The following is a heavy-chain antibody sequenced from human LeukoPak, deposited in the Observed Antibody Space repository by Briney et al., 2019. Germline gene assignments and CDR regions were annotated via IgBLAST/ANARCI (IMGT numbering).Heavy chain of an antibody. J-gene: IGHJ4*02. V-gene: IGHV2-5*02. Sequence: PGPTLVNPTQTLMLTFTFSGFSLTTSGVGVGWIRQPPGKAPESLALIYSDNDRRYSRSLRRRLTITKDTSKNRVVLTVTNMDPVDTATYFCAHRVFQGGYWDSGKFDYGGQGAPVTVSS. CDR2: IYSDNDR. CDR1: GFSLTTSGVG. D-gene: IGHD3-10*01. CDR3: AHRVFQGGYWDSGKFDY.